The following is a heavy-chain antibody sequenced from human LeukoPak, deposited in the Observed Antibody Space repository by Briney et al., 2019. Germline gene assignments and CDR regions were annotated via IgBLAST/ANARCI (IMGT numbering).Heavy chain of an antibody. V-gene: IGHV3-30*03. CDR1: GFTFRTNG. Sequence: GGSLRLSCVASGFTFRTNGMHWVRQAPGKGLEWVAVISYDGSNKYYADSVRGRFTISRDNSKNTLYLQMNSLRAEDTAVYYCARIYPRLAAAGNWGQGTLVTVSS. J-gene: IGHJ4*02. CDR2: ISYDGSNK. CDR3: ARIYPRLAAAGN. D-gene: IGHD6-13*01.